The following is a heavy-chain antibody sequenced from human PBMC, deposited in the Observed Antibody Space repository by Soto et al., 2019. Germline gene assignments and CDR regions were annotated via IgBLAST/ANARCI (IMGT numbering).Heavy chain of an antibody. V-gene: IGHV4-59*08. CDR3: ARHFPGPRVEYQLPRPYYYYYGMDV. CDR1: GGSISSYY. Sequence: ASETMSLTYTVSGGSISSYYWSWIRQPPGKGLEWIGYIYYSGSTNYNPSLKSRVTISVDTSKNQFSLKLSSVTAADTAVYYCARHFPGPRVEYQLPRPYYYYYGMDVWGQGTTVIVSS. CDR2: IYYSGST. D-gene: IGHD2-2*01. J-gene: IGHJ6*02.